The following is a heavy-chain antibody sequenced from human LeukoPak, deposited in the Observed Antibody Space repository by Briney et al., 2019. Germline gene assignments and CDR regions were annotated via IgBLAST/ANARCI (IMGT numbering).Heavy chain of an antibody. Sequence: SETLSLTCAVSGGSISSNNWWSWVRQPPGKGLEWIGSIYYSGSTYYNPSLKSRVTISVDTSKNQFSLKLSSVTAADTAVYYCARHGSKIRSIAVAGRVDWFDPWGQGTLVTVSS. V-gene: IGHV4-39*01. CDR1: GGSISSNNW. CDR2: IYYSGST. D-gene: IGHD6-19*01. J-gene: IGHJ5*02. CDR3: ARHGSKIRSIAVAGRVDWFDP.